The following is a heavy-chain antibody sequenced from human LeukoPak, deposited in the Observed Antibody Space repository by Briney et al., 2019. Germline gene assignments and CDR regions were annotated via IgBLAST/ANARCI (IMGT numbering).Heavy chain of an antibody. J-gene: IGHJ4*02. CDR1: GGSISSYY. CDR3: ARHGGEVRGVIISSFEY. Sequence: SETLSLTCTVSGGSISSYYWSWIRQPPGKGLEWIAYIYYSGSTNYNPSLKSRVTISLDTSKNQFSLKLTSVTAADTAVYYCARHGGEVRGVIISSFEYWGQGTLVTVSS. CDR2: IYYSGST. D-gene: IGHD3-10*01. V-gene: IGHV4-59*08.